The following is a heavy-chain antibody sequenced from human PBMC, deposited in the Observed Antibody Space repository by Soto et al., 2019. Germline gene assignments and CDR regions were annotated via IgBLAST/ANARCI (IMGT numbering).Heavy chain of an antibody. Sequence: PSEMLSLTCTVSGGSSGSGDYYCSWIRQPPGKGLEWIGYIYYSGSTYYNPSLKSRVTISVDTSKTQFSLKRSSVTAADTAVYYCARADRGSYYAYWGQGTLVIVSS. CDR3: ARADRGSYYAY. D-gene: IGHD3-16*01. J-gene: IGHJ4*02. V-gene: IGHV4-30-4*01. CDR1: GGSSGSGDYY. CDR2: IYYSGST.